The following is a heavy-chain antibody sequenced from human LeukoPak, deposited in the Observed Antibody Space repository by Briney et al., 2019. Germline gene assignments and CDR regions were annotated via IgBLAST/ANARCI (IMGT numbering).Heavy chain of an antibody. D-gene: IGHD2-21*01. CDR2: INHSGST. CDR3: ARVGARYCGGDCYAFDI. V-gene: IGHV4-34*01. J-gene: IGHJ3*02. Sequence: PSETLSLTCAVYGGSFSGYYWSWIRQPPGKGLEWIGEINHSGSTNYNPSLKSRVTISVDTSKNQFSLKLSSVTAADTAVYYCARVGARYCGGDCYAFDIWGQGTMVTVSS. CDR1: GGSFSGYY.